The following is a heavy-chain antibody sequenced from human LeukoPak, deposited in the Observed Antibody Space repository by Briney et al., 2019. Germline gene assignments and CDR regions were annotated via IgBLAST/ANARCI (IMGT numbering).Heavy chain of an antibody. J-gene: IGHJ4*02. CDR3: ARARPGYDYTDY. CDR1: GFIFRNYA. CDR2: IGGTGEKT. Sequence: GGSLRLSCAASGFIFRNYAMSWVRQAPGKGLQWVAAIGGTGEKTYYSDSVRGRFTISRDNSKNTLYLQMNSLRAEDTAVYYCARARPGYDYTDYWGQGTLVTVSS. V-gene: IGHV3-23*01. D-gene: IGHD2-2*01.